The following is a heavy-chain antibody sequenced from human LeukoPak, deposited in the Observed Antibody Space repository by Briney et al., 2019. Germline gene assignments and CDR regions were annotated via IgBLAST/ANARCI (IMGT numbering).Heavy chain of an antibody. CDR3: ARSGSKVKGMDV. D-gene: IGHD3-10*01. V-gene: IGHV3-21*01. J-gene: IGHJ6*02. CDR2: ISSSSSYI. CDR1: GFTFSNYF. Sequence: PGGSLRLSCAASGFTFSNYFMNWVRQAPGKGLEWVSSISSSSSYIYYADSVKGRFTISRDNAKNSLYLQMKSLRAEDTGLYYCARSGSKVKGMDVWGQGTTVTVSS.